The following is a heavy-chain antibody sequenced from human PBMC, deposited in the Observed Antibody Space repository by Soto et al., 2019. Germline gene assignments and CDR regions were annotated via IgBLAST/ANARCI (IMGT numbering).Heavy chain of an antibody. Sequence: QLQLQESGPGLVKPSETLSLTCSVSGASISSSNYYWGWIRQPPGKGLEWIANVYYGESTYYNPSLKSRVTISVDTSKNQFSLQLSSVTAADTAVYXXXXXXXESPQYYYGMDVWGQGTTVTVSS. V-gene: IGHV4-39*01. CDR2: VYYGEST. CDR3: XXXXXESPQYYYGMDV. J-gene: IGHJ6*02. CDR1: GASISSSNYY.